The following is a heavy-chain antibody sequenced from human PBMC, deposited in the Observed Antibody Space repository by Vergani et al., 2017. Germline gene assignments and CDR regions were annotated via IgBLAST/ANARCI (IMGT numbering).Heavy chain of an antibody. CDR3: ARDRAGSGWKLDY. D-gene: IGHD6-19*01. V-gene: IGHV1-2*02. J-gene: IGHJ4*02. CDR1: GYTFTGYY. CDR2: INLNSGGT. Sequence: QVQLVQSGAEVKKPGASVKVSCKASGYTFTGYYMHWVRQAPGQGLEWMGWINLNSGGTNYAQKFQGRVTMTRDTSISTAYMELSRLRSDDTAVYYCARDRAGSGWKLDYWGQGTLVTVSS.